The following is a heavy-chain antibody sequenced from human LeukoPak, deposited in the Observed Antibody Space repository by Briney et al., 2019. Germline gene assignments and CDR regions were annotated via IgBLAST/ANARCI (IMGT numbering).Heavy chain of an antibody. CDR2: IGIDSGNT. J-gene: IGHJ4*02. D-gene: IGHD5-24*01. Sequence: GGSLRLSCAASGFTFSDYSMNWVRQAPGKGLEWISYIGIDSGNTNYADSVKGRFTISGDKGKNSLYLQMNSLRVEDTAVYYCARDYKYAFDNWGQGTLVTVSS. CDR1: GFTFSDYS. V-gene: IGHV3-48*01. CDR3: ARDYKYAFDN.